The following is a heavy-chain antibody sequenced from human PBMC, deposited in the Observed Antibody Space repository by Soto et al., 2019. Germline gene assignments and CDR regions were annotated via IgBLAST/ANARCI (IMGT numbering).Heavy chain of an antibody. CDR1: GGSITGHY. CDR2: ISDTRGS. J-gene: IGHJ4*02. CDR3: ASQNYGDSDY. Sequence: PSETLSLTCTVSGGSITGHYWTWIRQPPGKRLEWIAYISDTRGSSYNPSLESRGTVSVDRSKNQFSLKLTSVTAADTAVYYCASQNYGDSDYWGQGTLVTVSS. V-gene: IGHV4-59*11. D-gene: IGHD4-17*01.